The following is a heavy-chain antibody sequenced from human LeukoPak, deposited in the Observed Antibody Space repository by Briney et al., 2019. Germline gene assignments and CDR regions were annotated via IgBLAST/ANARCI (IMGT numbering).Heavy chain of an antibody. CDR2: IYYGGST. CDR3: ASSYYYYMDV. V-gene: IGHV4-59*01. CDR1: GGSISSYY. Sequence: SETLSLTCTVSGGSISSYYWSWIRQPPGKGLEWIGYIYYGGSTNYNPSLKSRVTISVDTSKNQFSLQLSSVTAADTAVYYCASSYYYYMDVWGKGTTVTVSS. J-gene: IGHJ6*03.